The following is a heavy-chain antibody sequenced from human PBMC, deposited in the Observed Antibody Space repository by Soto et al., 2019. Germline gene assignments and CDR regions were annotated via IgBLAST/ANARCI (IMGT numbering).Heavy chain of an antibody. Sequence: QVQLVESGGGVVQPGRSLRLSCAASGFTFSSYGMHWVRQAPGKGLEWVAVVSYDGSNKDYAESVTGRFTSSRDNSKSSLYLQMNRLRAEDTAVYYCATDIGSSSWYWSAALDYWCQGTLVNVSS. D-gene: IGHD6-13*01. J-gene: IGHJ4*02. CDR3: ATDIGSSSWYWSAALDY. V-gene: IGHV3-30*03. CDR2: VSYDGSNK. CDR1: GFTFSSYG.